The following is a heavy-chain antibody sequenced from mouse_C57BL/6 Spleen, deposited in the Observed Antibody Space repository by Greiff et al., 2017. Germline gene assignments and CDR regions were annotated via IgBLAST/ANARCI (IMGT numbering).Heavy chain of an antibody. V-gene: IGHV1-53*01. J-gene: IGHJ4*01. Sequence: QVQLQQPGTELVKPGASVKLSCKASGYTFTSYWMHWVKQRPGQGLEWIGDINPSNGGTNYNEKFKSKATLTVDKSSSTAYMQLSSLTSEDSAVYYCARSYYWYGYDPYAMDYWGQGTTVTVSS. CDR2: INPSNGGT. CDR1: GYTFTSYW. D-gene: IGHD2-2*01. CDR3: ARSYYWYGYDPYAMDY.